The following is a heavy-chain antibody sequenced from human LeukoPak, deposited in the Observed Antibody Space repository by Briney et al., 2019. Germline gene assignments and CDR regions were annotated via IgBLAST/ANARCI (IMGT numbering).Heavy chain of an antibody. CDR3: ARGPHYDYVWGSYRYTTLDY. V-gene: IGHV4-34*01. Sequence: PSETLSLTCTVSGGSISSYYWSWIRQPPGKGLEWIGEINHSGSTNYNPSLKSRVTISVDTSKNQFSLKLSSVTAADTAVYYCARGPHYDYVWGSYRYTTLDYWGQGTLVTVSS. CDR1: GGSISSYY. D-gene: IGHD3-16*02. J-gene: IGHJ4*02. CDR2: INHSGST.